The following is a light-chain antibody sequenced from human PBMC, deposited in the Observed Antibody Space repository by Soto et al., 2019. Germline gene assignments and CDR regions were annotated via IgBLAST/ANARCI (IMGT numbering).Light chain of an antibody. Sequence: EIVLTQSPVTLSLSPGERATLFCRASQNINNYLVWFQQKPGQVPRLLVYDASNRAPGIPARVSGSGSGTAFTLTVSSLEPDDFAVYYCQQRSNWPLTFGGGTKVELK. CDR2: DAS. J-gene: IGKJ4*01. CDR1: QNINNY. V-gene: IGKV3-11*01. CDR3: QQRSNWPLT.